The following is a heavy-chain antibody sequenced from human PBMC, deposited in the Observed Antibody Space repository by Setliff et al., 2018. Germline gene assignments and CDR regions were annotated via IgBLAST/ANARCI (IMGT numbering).Heavy chain of an antibody. D-gene: IGHD3-3*01. J-gene: IGHJ4*02. V-gene: IGHV4-38-2*02. CDR2: IHHRGST. CDR1: GYSISSGYY. Sequence: PSETLSLTCAVSGYSISSGYYWGWIRQPPGKGLEWIGSIHHRGSTYYNPSLKSRVTISVDTSKNQFSLKLSSVTAADTAVYYCARERYFWSGYHNWGQGTLVTVSS. CDR3: ARERYFWSGYHN.